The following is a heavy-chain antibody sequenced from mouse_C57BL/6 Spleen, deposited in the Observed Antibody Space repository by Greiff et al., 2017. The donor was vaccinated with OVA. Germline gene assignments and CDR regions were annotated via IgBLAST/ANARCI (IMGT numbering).Heavy chain of an antibody. CDR2: INPNNGGT. Sequence: VHVKQSGPELVKPGASVKIPCKASGYTFTDYNMDWVKQSHGKSLEWIGDINPNNGGTIYNQKFKGKATLTVDKSSSTAYMELRSLTSEDTAVYYCASSPSNWAWFAYWGQGTLVTVSA. D-gene: IGHD4-1*02. V-gene: IGHV1-18*01. CDR3: ASSPSNWAWFAY. J-gene: IGHJ3*01. CDR1: GYTFTDYN.